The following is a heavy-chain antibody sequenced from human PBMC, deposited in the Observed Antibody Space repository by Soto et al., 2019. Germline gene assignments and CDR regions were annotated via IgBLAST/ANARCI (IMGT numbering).Heavy chain of an antibody. Sequence: QVQLQQWGAGLLKPSETLSLTCAVYGGSFSGYYWSWIRQPPGKGLEWIGEINHSGSTNYNPSLKRRVTISVDTSKNQFSLKLSSVTAADTAVYYCARGRGRVTMVRGWFDPWGQGTLVTVSS. CDR1: GGSFSGYY. CDR2: INHSGST. D-gene: IGHD3-10*01. J-gene: IGHJ5*02. CDR3: ARGRGRVTMVRGWFDP. V-gene: IGHV4-34*01.